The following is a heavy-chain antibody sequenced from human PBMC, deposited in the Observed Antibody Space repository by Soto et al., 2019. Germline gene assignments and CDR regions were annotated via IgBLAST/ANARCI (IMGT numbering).Heavy chain of an antibody. CDR1: GFTFSSYG. V-gene: IGHV3-33*01. CDR3: ARAGRVATYYDYLDV. D-gene: IGHD5-12*01. CDR2: IWYDGSNK. Sequence: QVQLVESGGGVVQPGRSLRLSCAASGFTFSSYGMHWVRQAPGKGLEWVAVIWYDGSNKYYADSVKGRFTISRDNSKNTLYLQLNSLRAEDTAVYYCARAGRVATYYDYLDVWGKGTTVTVSS. J-gene: IGHJ6*03.